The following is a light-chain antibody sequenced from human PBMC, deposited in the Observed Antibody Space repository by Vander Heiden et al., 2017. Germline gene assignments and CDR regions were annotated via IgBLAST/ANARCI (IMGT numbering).Light chain of an antibody. CDR2: KDT. V-gene: IGLV3-25*03. Sequence: SYELTQLPSVSVSPGQTARITCSGDALPKQYAYWYQQKPGQAPVLVIYKDTERPSGIPERFSGSSSGTTVTLTISGVQSEDEADYYCQSADSSGARGVFGGGTKLTVL. J-gene: IGLJ3*02. CDR1: ALPKQY. CDR3: QSADSSGARGV.